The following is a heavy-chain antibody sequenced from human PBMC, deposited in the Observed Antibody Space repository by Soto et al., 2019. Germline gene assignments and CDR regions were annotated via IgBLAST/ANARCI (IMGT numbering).Heavy chain of an antibody. CDR1: GGSISSGDYY. V-gene: IGHV4-30-4*01. Sequence: QVQLQESGPGLAKPSQTLSLTCTVSGGSISSGDYYWSWIRQPPGKGLEWIGYIYYSGNTYYNPSLKSRVTMSVDTSKNQCSLKLSSVTAADTAVYFCARGVAVPGSNCQHWGQGTLVIVSS. CDR3: ARGVAVPGSNCQH. CDR2: IYYSGNT. D-gene: IGHD6-19*01. J-gene: IGHJ1*01.